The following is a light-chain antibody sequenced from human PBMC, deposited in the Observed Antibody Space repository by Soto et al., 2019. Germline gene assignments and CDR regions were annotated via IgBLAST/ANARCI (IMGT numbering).Light chain of an antibody. CDR2: DDN. CDR1: SSNIGGNS. Sequence: QSVLTQPPSVSAAPGQKVTIPCSGSSSNIGGNSVSWYQQLPGTAPKLLIYDDNKRPSGIPDRFSGSKSGTSATLGITGFQTGDQADYYCGSWDSSLSAYVFGTGTNVTVL. CDR3: GSWDSSLSAYV. J-gene: IGLJ1*01. V-gene: IGLV1-51*01.